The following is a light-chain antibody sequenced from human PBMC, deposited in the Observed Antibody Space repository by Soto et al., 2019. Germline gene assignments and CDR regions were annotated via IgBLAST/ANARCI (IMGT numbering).Light chain of an antibody. Sequence: EIVLTQSPGTLSLSPGERATLSCRASHSVSDSLAWYQHKAGQAPRLLIYDAFTRATGIPARFSGSGFGTEFTLSISSLQSEDFAVYYCQEYNNWPQITFGQGTRLEIK. J-gene: IGKJ5*01. CDR2: DAF. CDR1: HSVSDS. V-gene: IGKV3-15*01. CDR3: QEYNNWPQIT.